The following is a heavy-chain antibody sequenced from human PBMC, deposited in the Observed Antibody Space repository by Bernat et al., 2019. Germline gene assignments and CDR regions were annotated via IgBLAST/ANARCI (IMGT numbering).Heavy chain of an antibody. D-gene: IGHD3-22*01. CDR1: GGSISSYY. J-gene: IGHJ6*02. Sequence: QVQLQESGPGLVKPSETLSLTCTVSGGSISSYYWSWIRQPPGKGLEWIGYIYYSGSTNYNPSLKSRVTISVDTSKNQFSLKLSSVTAADTAVYYCARGTPHYDSSGYYVYYYYGMDVWGQGTTVTVSS. CDR2: IYYSGST. CDR3: ARGTPHYDSSGYYVYYYYGMDV. V-gene: IGHV4-59*01.